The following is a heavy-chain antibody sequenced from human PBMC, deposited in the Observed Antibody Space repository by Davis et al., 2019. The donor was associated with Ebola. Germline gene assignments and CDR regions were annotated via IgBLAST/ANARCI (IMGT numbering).Heavy chain of an antibody. V-gene: IGHV4-38-2*02. CDR1: GYSISSGYY. Sequence: SETLSLTCTVSGYSISSGYYWGWIRQPPGKGLECIAYMFHSGNTLYNPSLRSRVTMSVDTSKNQFSLKLSSVTAADTAVYYCVRGDGRFDYWGQGALVTVSS. CDR3: VRGDGRFDY. J-gene: IGHJ4*02. D-gene: IGHD5-24*01. CDR2: MFHSGNT.